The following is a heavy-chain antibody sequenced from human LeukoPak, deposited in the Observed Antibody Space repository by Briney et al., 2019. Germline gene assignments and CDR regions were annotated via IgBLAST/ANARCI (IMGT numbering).Heavy chain of an antibody. CDR2: KRYDGSNK. CDR3: AKDTTPPKAGFDS. CDR1: GFTFSGYG. V-gene: IGHV3-30*02. Sequence: PGGSLRLSCAASGFTFSGYGMHWVRQAPGKGLEWVAFKRYDGSNKYYSDSVKGRFTISRYNSKNTLYLQMNSLRAEDTAVYYCAKDTTPPKAGFDSWGQGTLVTVSS. D-gene: IGHD1-14*01. J-gene: IGHJ5*01.